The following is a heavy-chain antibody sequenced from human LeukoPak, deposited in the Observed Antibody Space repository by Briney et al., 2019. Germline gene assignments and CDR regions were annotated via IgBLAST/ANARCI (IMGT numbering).Heavy chain of an antibody. D-gene: IGHD3-9*01. V-gene: IGHV4-61*01. Sequence: PSETLSLTCTVSGGSISSGSYYWSWIRQPPGKGLEWIGCIYYSGSTNYNPSLKSRVTISVDTSKNQFSLKLSSVTAADTAVYYCARDIRVLRYFDWLSYFDYWGQGTLVTVSS. CDR1: GGSISSGSYY. CDR2: IYYSGST. J-gene: IGHJ4*02. CDR3: ARDIRVLRYFDWLSYFDY.